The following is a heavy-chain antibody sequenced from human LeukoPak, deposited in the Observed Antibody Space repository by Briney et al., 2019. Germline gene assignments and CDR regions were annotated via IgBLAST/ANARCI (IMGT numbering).Heavy chain of an antibody. CDR1: GFTFSSSA. V-gene: IGHV3-23*01. J-gene: IGHJ4*02. Sequence: PGGSLRLSCAASGFTFSSSAINWVRQAPGKGLEWVSAISGSGGSTYYADSVKGRFTISRDNSKSTLYLQMNSLRAEDTAVYYCAKVTGSGWYFFDYWGQGTLVTVSS. D-gene: IGHD6-19*01. CDR3: AKVTGSGWYFFDY. CDR2: ISGSGGST.